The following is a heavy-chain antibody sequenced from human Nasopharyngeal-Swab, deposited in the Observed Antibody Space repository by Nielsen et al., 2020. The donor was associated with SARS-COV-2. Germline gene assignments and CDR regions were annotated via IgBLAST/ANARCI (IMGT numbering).Heavy chain of an antibody. CDR2: ISGSGGST. J-gene: IGHJ4*02. CDR3: AKDLGVESPLWFDY. V-gene: IGHV3-23*01. Sequence: GGSLRLSRTASGFTFSSYAMSWVRQAPGKGLEWVSEISGSGGSTYYAESVKGRFTISRDNSKNTLYLQMSSLRAEDTAIYYCAKDLGVESPLWFDYWGQGTLLTVSS. D-gene: IGHD4-23*01. CDR1: GFTFSSYA.